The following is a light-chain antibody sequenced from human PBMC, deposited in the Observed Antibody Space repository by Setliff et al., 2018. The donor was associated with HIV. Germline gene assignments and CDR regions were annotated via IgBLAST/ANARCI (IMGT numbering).Light chain of an antibody. V-gene: IGLV2-14*01. Sequence: QSVLTQPASVSGSPGQSITISCTGTSSDVGGYNYVYWYQQHPGKAPKLMIYDVSTRPSGVSNRFSGSKSGNTASLTISGLQTEDEADYYCSSYTSSSTDVFGTGTKVTVL. CDR1: SSDVGGYNY. CDR2: DVS. CDR3: SSYTSSSTDV. J-gene: IGLJ1*01.